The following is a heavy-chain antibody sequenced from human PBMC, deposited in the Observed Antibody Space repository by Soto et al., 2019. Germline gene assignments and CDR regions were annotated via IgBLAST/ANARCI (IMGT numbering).Heavy chain of an antibody. V-gene: IGHV4-30-4*01. J-gene: IGHJ4*02. CDR3: AAGGGLPRYY. CDR1: GGSISSGDYY. D-gene: IGHD5-12*01. CDR2: IYHSGST. Sequence: SETLSLTCTVSGGSISSGDYYWSWIRQPPGKGLEWIGYIYHSGSTYYDPSFKSRVTISVDRSKNQFSLKLSSVTAADTAVYYCAAGGGLPRYYWGQGTLVTVSS.